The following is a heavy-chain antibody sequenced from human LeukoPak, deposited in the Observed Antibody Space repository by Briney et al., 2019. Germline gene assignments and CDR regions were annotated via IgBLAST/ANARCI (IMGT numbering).Heavy chain of an antibody. J-gene: IGHJ4*02. CDR2: IYYSGST. CDR1: GGSISSYY. D-gene: IGHD1-26*01. CDR3: ASTSGSYYGRPYFDY. Sequence: PSETLSLTGTVSGGSISSYYWSWIRQPPGKGLEWIGYIYYSGSTNYNPSLKSRVTISVDTSKNQFSLKLSSVTAADTAVYYCASTSGSYYGRPYFDYWGQGTLVTVSS. V-gene: IGHV4-59*01.